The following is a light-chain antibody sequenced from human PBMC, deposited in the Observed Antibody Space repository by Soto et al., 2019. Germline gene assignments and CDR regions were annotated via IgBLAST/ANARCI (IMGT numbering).Light chain of an antibody. J-gene: IGLJ2*01. CDR3: QSYDSSLSGSL. CDR2: GNS. Sequence: QLVLTQPPSVSGAPGQRVTISCTGSSCNIGAGYDVQWFQQLPGTAPKLLIYGNSNRPSRVPDRFSGSKSGTSASLAITGLQAEDEADYYCQSYDSSLSGSLFGGGTKVTVL. CDR1: SCNIGAGYD. V-gene: IGLV1-40*01.